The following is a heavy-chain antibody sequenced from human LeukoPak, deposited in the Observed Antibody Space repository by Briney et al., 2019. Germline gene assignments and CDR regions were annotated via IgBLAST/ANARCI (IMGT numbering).Heavy chain of an antibody. V-gene: IGHV3-23*01. Sequence: GGSLRLSCAASGFTFSSYAMSCVRHAPRKGLGWVSAISGSGGSTYYADSVKGRFTISRDNSKNTLYLQMNSLRAEDTAVYYCANNIAVAGTYYFDCWGQGTLVTVSS. D-gene: IGHD6-19*01. CDR3: ANNIAVAGTYYFDC. CDR1: GFTFSSYA. CDR2: ISGSGGST. J-gene: IGHJ4*02.